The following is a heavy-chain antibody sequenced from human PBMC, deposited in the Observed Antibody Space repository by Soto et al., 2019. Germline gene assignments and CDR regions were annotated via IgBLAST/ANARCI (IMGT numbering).Heavy chain of an antibody. CDR1: GFTFSSYA. V-gene: IGHV3-30-3*01. Sequence: HPGGSLRLSCAASGFTFSSYAMHWVRQAPGKGLEWVAVISYDGSNKYYADSVKGRFTISRDNSKNTLYLQMNSLRAEDTAVYYCARARPKVSPYFDSSGYSGFSAEVPAGYWGQGTLVTVSS. CDR2: ISYDGSNK. J-gene: IGHJ4*02. CDR3: ARARPKVSPYFDSSGYSGFSAEVPAGY. D-gene: IGHD3-22*01.